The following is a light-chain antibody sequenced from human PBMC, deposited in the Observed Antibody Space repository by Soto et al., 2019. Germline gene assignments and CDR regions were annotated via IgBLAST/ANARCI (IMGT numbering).Light chain of an antibody. J-gene: IGLJ1*01. CDR2: EGS. V-gene: IGLV2-23*01. Sequence: QSVLTQPASVSGSPGQSITISCTVTSSDVGSYNLVSWYQQHPGKAPKLMIYEGSKRPSGVSNRFSGSKSGNTASLTISGLQAEDEADYSCCSYAGSSYVFGTGTKVTVL. CDR1: SSDVGSYNL. CDR3: CSYAGSSYV.